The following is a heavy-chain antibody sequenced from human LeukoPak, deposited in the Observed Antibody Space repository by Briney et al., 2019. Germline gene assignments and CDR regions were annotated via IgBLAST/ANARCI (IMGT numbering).Heavy chain of an antibody. Sequence: GGSLRLSCAASGFTFRSFSMNWVRQAPGKGLEWVSYLSGSCNTIYYPDSVKGRFTISRDNAKTSLYLQMNSLRVEDTAVYYCARNADYSNGPIQRVSRQAPDYWGQGTLVTVSS. CDR3: ARNADYSNGPIQRVSRQAPDY. V-gene: IGHV3-48*04. J-gene: IGHJ4*02. CDR2: LSGSCNTI. D-gene: IGHD4-11*01. CDR1: GFTFRSFS.